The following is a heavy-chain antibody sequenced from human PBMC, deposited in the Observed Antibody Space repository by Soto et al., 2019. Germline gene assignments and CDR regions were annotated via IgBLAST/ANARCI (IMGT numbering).Heavy chain of an antibody. V-gene: IGHV4-31*03. D-gene: IGHD4-17*01. CDR3: AIGDTDAFDI. Sequence: QVQLQESGPGLVKPSQTLSLTCTVSGVSIISGCYYWSLIRQHPGKGLEWIGYIYYSGSTYYNPSLKSRVTISVDTSKNQFSLKLSSVTAADTAVYYCAIGDTDAFDIWGPGTMVTVSS. CDR2: IYYSGST. CDR1: GVSIISGCYY. J-gene: IGHJ3*02.